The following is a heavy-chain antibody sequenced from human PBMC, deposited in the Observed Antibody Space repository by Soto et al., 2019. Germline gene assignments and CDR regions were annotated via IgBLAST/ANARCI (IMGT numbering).Heavy chain of an antibody. Sequence: EASVKVSCKASGYTFTSYAMHWVRQAPGQRLEWMGWINAGNGNTKYSQKFQGRVTITRDTSASTAYMELSSLRSEDTAVYYCARDLGSSGWFDNNWFDPWGQGTLVTVSS. CDR1: GYTFTSYA. CDR2: INAGNGNT. D-gene: IGHD6-19*01. CDR3: ARDLGSSGWFDNNWFDP. V-gene: IGHV1-3*01. J-gene: IGHJ5*02.